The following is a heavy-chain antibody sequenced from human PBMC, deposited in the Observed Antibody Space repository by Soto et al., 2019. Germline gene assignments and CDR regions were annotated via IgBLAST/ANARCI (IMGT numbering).Heavy chain of an antibody. V-gene: IGHV4-59*01. J-gene: IGHJ4*02. CDR2: IYHSGST. CDR1: SGSISDYY. Sequence: QVQLQESGPGLVKPSETLSLTCTVSSGSISDYYWSWIRQSPGKGLEWIGYIYHSGSTYYNPSLKRRVTISLDASKTQFSLKLSSLTTADTAVYYSARASRNYFAYWGQGALVTVSS. CDR3: ARASRNYFAY.